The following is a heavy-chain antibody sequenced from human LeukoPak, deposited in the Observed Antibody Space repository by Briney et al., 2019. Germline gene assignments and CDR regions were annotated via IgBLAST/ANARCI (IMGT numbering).Heavy chain of an antibody. D-gene: IGHD3-10*01. CDR2: IWYDGSNK. Sequence: PGGSLRLSCAASGFTFSSYGMHWVRQAPGKGLEWVALIWYDGSNKYYADSVKGRFTLSRDNSKNTLYLQMGSLRIEDTAVYYCARELDGSGSFDYWGQGTLVTVSS. CDR1: GFTFSSYG. CDR3: ARELDGSGSFDY. V-gene: IGHV3-30*02. J-gene: IGHJ4*02.